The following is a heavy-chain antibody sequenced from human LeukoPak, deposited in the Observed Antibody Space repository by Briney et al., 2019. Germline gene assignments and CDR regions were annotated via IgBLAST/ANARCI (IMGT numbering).Heavy chain of an antibody. V-gene: IGHV1-18*04. CDR2: ISPYNGNT. CDR1: GYTFTGYY. CDR3: ASRNFDWFFLPY. J-gene: IGHJ4*02. Sequence: ASVKVSCKASGYTFTGYYMHWVRQAPGQGLEWMGWISPYNGNTNYAQKVQDRVTMTTDTSTSTAYMELRSLRSDDTAVYYCASRNFDWFFLPYWGQGTLVTVSS. D-gene: IGHD3-9*01.